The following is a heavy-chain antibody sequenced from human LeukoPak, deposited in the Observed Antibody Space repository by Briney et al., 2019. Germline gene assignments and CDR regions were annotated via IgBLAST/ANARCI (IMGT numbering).Heavy chain of an antibody. Sequence: GGSLRLSCAASGFTFSDYYMSWIRQAPGKGLEWVSYISSSGSTIYYADSVKGRFTISRDNAKNSLYLQMNSLRAEDTAVYYCARDPVRYYYYYMDVWGKGTTVTVSS. J-gene: IGHJ6*03. CDR1: GFTFSDYY. CDR2: ISSSGSTI. V-gene: IGHV3-11*01. CDR3: ARDPVRYYYYYMDV.